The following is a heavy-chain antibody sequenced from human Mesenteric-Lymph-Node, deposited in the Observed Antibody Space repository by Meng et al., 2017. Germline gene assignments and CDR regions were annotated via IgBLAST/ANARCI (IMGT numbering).Heavy chain of an antibody. CDR2: ISGIT. D-gene: IGHD2-21*01. V-gene: IGHV3-23*01. J-gene: IGHJ4*02. Sequence: GGGLVPVVGCLALSCAASGISFSSEAMGWVRQPQGKGWEWVSAISGITYYADSVKGRFVMSRDNSKNMLFLQMHSLGAEDTAVYYCAGHIMGAVAYDYWGQGTLVTVSS. CDR3: AGHIMGAVAYDY. CDR1: GISFSSEA.